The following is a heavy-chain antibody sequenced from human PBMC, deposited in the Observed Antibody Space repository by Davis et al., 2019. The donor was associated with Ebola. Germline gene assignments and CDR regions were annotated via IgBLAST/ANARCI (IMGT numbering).Heavy chain of an antibody. D-gene: IGHD2-2*02. Sequence: AASVKVSCKASGGTFSSYAISWVRQAPGQGLEWMGWISAYNGNTNYAQKLQGRVTMTTDTSTSTAYMELRSLRSDDTAVYYCARCGYCSSTSCYTSHYYYYYGMDVWGQGTTVTVSS. CDR1: GGTFSSYA. J-gene: IGHJ6*02. CDR2: ISAYNGNT. V-gene: IGHV1-18*01. CDR3: ARCGYCSSTSCYTSHYYYYYGMDV.